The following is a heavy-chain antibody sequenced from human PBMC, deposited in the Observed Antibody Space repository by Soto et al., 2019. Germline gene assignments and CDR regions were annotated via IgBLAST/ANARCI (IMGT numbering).Heavy chain of an antibody. V-gene: IGHV1-69*13. CDR2: IIPIFGTA. Sequence: GASVKVSCKASGGTFSSYAISWVRQAPGQGLEWMGGIIPIFGTANYAQKFQGRVTITADESTSTAYMELSSLRAEDTAVYYCARDLPAPYYGMDVWGQGTTVTVSS. CDR3: ARDLPAPYYGMDV. CDR1: GGTFSSYA. J-gene: IGHJ6*02.